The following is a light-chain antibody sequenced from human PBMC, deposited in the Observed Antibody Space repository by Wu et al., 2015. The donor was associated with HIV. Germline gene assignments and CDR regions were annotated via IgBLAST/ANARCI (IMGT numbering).Light chain of an antibody. CDR1: QSVSSY. CDR2: DAS. J-gene: IGKJ4*01. V-gene: IGKV3-11*01. Sequence: EIVLTQSPATLSLSPGERATLSCRASQSVSSYLAWYQQKPGQAPRLLIYDASNRATGIPRQVLVAVGSGTDFTLTISSLEPEDFAVYYCQQRSNWPLTFGGRDQRWRSN. CDR3: QQRSNWPLT.